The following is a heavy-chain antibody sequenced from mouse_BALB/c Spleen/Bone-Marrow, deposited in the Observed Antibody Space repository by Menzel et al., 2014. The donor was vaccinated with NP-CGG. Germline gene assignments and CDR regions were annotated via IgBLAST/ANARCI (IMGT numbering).Heavy chain of an antibody. D-gene: IGHD1-1*01. V-gene: IGHV14-3*02. Sequence: VQLQQSGVELVKPGASVKLSCTASGFNIKDTYMHWVKQRPEQGLEWIGRIDPANGNTKYDPKFQGKATITADTSSNTAYLQLSSLTSEDTAVYYRARYYYGSSYAMDYWGQGTSVTVSS. CDR2: IDPANGNT. CDR3: ARYYYGSSYAMDY. CDR1: GFNIKDTY. J-gene: IGHJ4*01.